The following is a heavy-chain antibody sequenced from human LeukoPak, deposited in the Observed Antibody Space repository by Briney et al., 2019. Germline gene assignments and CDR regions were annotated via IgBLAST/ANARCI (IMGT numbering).Heavy chain of an antibody. D-gene: IGHD6-13*01. Sequence: GGSLRLSCAASGFTFDDYAMHWVRQAPGKGLEWVSGISWNSGSIGYADSVKGRFTISRDNAKNSLYLQMNSLRAEDTALYYCAKGDGIGSSWEGALFVYWGQGTLVTVSS. CDR3: AKGDGIGSSWEGALFVY. J-gene: IGHJ4*02. V-gene: IGHV3-9*01. CDR2: ISWNSGSI. CDR1: GFTFDDYA.